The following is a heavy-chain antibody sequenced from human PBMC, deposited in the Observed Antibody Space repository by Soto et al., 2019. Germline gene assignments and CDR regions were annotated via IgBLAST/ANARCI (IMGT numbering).Heavy chain of an antibody. V-gene: IGHV3-23*01. CDR3: AKDRDYPRDQFHY. CDR2: ISANGQGI. CDR1: GFTLNYYA. J-gene: IGHJ4*02. Sequence: LRLSCTAPGFTLNYYAFSWFRPHPGKVLEWVSAISANGQGIYYADSVRGRFTISRDNSKNTVFLHMDSLRAEDTAVYYCAKDRDYPRDQFHYWGQGTLVTVSS. D-gene: IGHD2-2*01.